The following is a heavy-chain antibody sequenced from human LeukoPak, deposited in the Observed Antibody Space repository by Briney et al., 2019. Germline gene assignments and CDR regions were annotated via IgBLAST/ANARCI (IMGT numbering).Heavy chain of an antibody. V-gene: IGHV3-23*01. Sequence: GGSLRLSCAASGFTFSSYAMTWVRQAPGKGLEWVSTIRGSGGSTDYADSVKGRFTISRDNSKNTLYVQMNSLRAEDTAVYYCAKAAGNWNYGYRYYYMDVWGKGTTVSVSS. CDR2: IRGSGGST. CDR1: GFTFSSYA. CDR3: AKAAGNWNYGYRYYYMDV. J-gene: IGHJ6*03. D-gene: IGHD1-7*01.